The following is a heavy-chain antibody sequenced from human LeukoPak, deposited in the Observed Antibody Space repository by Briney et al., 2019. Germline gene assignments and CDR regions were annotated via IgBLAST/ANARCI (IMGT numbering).Heavy chain of an antibody. CDR1: GFTFSSYA. D-gene: IGHD3-10*01. V-gene: IGHV3-23*01. CDR3: AKVMTRTMVRGVPPSDY. Sequence: PGGSLRLSCAASGFTFSSYAMSWVRQAPGKGRAWASAISGSGGSTYYADSVKGRFTISRDNSKNTLYLQMNSLRAEDTAVYYCAKVMTRTMVRGVPPSDYWGQGTLVTVSS. J-gene: IGHJ4*02. CDR2: ISGSGGST.